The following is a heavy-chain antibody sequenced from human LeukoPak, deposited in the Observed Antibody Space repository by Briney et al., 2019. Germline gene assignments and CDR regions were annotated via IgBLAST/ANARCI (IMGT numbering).Heavy chain of an antibody. V-gene: IGHV3-33*01. CDR1: GFTYSSYC. CDR2: IWYDGSNK. J-gene: IGHJ4*02. CDR3: ARESNSVFDY. Sequence: GRSLRLSCAASGFTYSSYCMHWVRQAPGKGLEWVAVIWYDGSNKYYADSVKGRFTISRDNSKNTLYLQMNSLRAEDTAVYYCARESNSVFDYWGQGTLVTVSS. D-gene: IGHD4-11*01.